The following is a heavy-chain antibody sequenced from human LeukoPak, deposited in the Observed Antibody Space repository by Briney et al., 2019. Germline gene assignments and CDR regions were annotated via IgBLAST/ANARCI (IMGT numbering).Heavy chain of an antibody. Sequence: SETLSLTCTVSGGSISSGGYYWSWIRQHPGKGLEWIGYIYYSGSTYYNPSLKSRVTISVDTSKNQISLKLSSVTAADTAVYYCARDGGASSPDYWGQGTLVTVSS. J-gene: IGHJ4*02. V-gene: IGHV4-31*03. CDR3: ARDGGASSPDY. D-gene: IGHD3-3*01. CDR2: IYYSGST. CDR1: GGSISSGGYY.